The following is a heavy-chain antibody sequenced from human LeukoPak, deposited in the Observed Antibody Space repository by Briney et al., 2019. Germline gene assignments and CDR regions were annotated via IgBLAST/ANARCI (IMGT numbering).Heavy chain of an antibody. CDR3: ASHDSSGYMPWIDY. V-gene: IGHV4-61*02. CDR1: GGSISSGSYY. CDR2: IYTSGST. D-gene: IGHD3-22*01. Sequence: PSQTLSLTCTASGGSISSGSYYWSWIRQPAGKGLEWIGRIYTSGSTNYNPSPKSRVTISVDTSKNQFSLKLSSVTAADTAVYYCASHDSSGYMPWIDYWGQGTLVTVSS. J-gene: IGHJ4*02.